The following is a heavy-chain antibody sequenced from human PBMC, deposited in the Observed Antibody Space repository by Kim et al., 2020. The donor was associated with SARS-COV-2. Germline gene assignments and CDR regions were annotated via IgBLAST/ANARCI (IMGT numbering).Heavy chain of an antibody. CDR1: GGSISSYY. Sequence: SETLSLTCTVSGGSISSYYWSWIRQPAGKGLEWIGRIYTSGSTNYNPSLKSRVTMSVDTSKNQFSLKLSSVTAADTAVYYCARDGGPLVVPAAETFDYWCQGTLVTVSS. CDR3: ARDGGPLVVPAAETFDY. D-gene: IGHD2-2*01. CDR2: IYTSGST. V-gene: IGHV4-4*07. J-gene: IGHJ4*02.